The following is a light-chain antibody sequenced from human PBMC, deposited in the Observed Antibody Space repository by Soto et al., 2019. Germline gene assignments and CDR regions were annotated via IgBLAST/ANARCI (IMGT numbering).Light chain of an antibody. CDR2: DAS. Sequence: EIVMTQSPATLSLSPGERATLSCRASQSVGTNLAWYQQKPGQAPRLLIYDASTRATGLPARFSGRGSGTDFTLTISSLEPEDFAVYYCQQRSNWPPAFGQGTRLEIK. CDR3: QQRSNWPPA. CDR1: QSVGTN. V-gene: IGKV3-11*01. J-gene: IGKJ5*01.